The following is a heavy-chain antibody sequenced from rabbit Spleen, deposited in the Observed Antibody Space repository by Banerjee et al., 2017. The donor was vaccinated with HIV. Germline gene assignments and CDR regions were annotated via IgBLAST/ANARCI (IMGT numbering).Heavy chain of an antibody. Sequence: QEQLEESGGGLVKPEGSLTLTCKASGVSFSSDYYMCWVRQAPGKGLEWIACIDSGSGGFTYFASWAKGRFTISKTSSTTVTLQMTSLTAADTATYFCARNSYGDYGHGSLDLWGQGTLVTVS. V-gene: IGHV1S45*01. D-gene: IGHD2-1*01. CDR2: IDSGSGGFT. J-gene: IGHJ3*01. CDR3: ARNSYGDYGHGSLDL. CDR1: GVSFSSDYY.